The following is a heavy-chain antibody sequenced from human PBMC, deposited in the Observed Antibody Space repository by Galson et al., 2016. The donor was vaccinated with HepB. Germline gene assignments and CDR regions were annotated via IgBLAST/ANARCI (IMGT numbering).Heavy chain of an antibody. CDR2: IDWDDNK. CDR3: ARTLPGYSSSWYGFDAFDI. CDR1: GFSLNASPMC. J-gene: IGHJ3*02. Sequence: PALVKPTQTLTLTCTFSGFSLNASPMCVSWIRQPPGKALEWLALIDWDDNKYYRTSLKTRLTISKDTTRNQVVLTMTNMDPVDTATYFCARTLPGYSSSWYGFDAFDIWGHGTMVTVSS. V-gene: IGHV2-70*01. D-gene: IGHD6-13*01.